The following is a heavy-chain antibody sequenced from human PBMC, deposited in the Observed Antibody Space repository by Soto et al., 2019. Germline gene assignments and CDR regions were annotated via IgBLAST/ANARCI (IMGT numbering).Heavy chain of an antibody. CDR2: LHSDGSTT. V-gene: IGHV3-74*03. D-gene: IGHD3-9*01. CDR1: GFILSSYW. CDR3: AREKRYFDWSRQRELDY. Sequence: EVQLVESGGGLVQPGGSLRLSCAASGFILSSYWMHWVRQVPGKGLVWVSRLHSDGSTTTYAGSVKGRFTISRDNAKNTLYLQMNSLRAEDTAVYYCAREKRYFDWSRQRELDYWGQGTLVTVSS. J-gene: IGHJ4*02.